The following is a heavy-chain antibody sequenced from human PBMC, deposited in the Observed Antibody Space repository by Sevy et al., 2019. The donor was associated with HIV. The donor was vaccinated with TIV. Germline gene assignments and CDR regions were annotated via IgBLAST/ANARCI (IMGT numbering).Heavy chain of an antibody. V-gene: IGHV3-23*01. CDR3: AKRVAGALAALDI. J-gene: IGHJ3*02. D-gene: IGHD3-10*01. CDR1: GFTFRNYV. Sequence: GGSLRLSCAASGFTFRNYVMNWVRQPPGKGLEWVSVISDDGGTTYYADSVKGRFTISRDDSKSTLYLQMNSLRVEDTAVYFCAKRVAGALAALDIWGHGTMVTVSS. CDR2: ISDDGGTT.